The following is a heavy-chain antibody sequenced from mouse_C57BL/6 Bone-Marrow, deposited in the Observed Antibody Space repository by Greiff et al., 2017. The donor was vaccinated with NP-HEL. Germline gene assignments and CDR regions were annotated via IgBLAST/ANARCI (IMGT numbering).Heavy chain of an antibody. J-gene: IGHJ2*01. CDR2: IDPSDSET. CDR1: GYTFTSYW. V-gene: IGHV1-52*01. CDR3: AREGHGSSLDY. Sequence: QVQLQQPGAELVRPGSSVKLSCKASGYTFTSYWMHWVKQRPIQGLEWIGNIDPSDSETHYNQKFKDKATLTVDKSSSTAYMQLSSLTSEDSAVYYCAREGHGSSLDYWGQGTTLTVSS. D-gene: IGHD1-1*01.